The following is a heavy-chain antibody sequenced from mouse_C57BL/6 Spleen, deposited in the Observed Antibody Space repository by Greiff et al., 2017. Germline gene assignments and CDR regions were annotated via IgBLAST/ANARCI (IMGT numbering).Heavy chain of an antibody. J-gene: IGHJ2*01. Sequence: QVQLQQPGAELVKPGASVKLSCKASGYTFTSYWMHWVKQRPGQGLEWIGMIHPNSGSTNYNEKFKSKATLTVDKSSSTAYMQLSSLTSEDSAVYYCARGRPNWDVYYFDYWGQGTTLTVSS. D-gene: IGHD4-1*02. CDR1: GYTFTSYW. CDR2: IHPNSGST. V-gene: IGHV1-64*01. CDR3: ARGRPNWDVYYFDY.